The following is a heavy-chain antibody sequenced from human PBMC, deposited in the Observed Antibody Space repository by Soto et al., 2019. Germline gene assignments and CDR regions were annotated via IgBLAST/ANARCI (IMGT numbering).Heavy chain of an antibody. V-gene: IGHV4-30-2*01. Sequence: QLQLQESGSGLVKPSQTLSLTCAVSGGFISSSGYSWRWLRQRPGKGLEWIGYIYHSGSTYYTPSLNSRVTISVARYKNQFSLKLSSVTAADTAVYYCARVPGLSAPGTLWTVS. CDR3: ARVPGL. J-gene: IGHJ2*01. CDR1: GGFISSSGYS. CDR2: IYHSGST.